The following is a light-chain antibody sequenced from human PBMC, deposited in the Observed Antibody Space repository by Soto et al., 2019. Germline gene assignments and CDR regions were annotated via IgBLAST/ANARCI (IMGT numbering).Light chain of an antibody. Sequence: EIVLTQSPGILSLSPGERATLSCRASQSVYSSYLAWYQQKPGQAPRLLIYDASSRATGIPDRFSGSGSGTDFTLTISRLEPEDFAVYYCQQYGNLWTFGQGTKLEI. CDR2: DAS. V-gene: IGKV3-20*01. CDR3: QQYGNLWT. J-gene: IGKJ2*02. CDR1: QSVYSSY.